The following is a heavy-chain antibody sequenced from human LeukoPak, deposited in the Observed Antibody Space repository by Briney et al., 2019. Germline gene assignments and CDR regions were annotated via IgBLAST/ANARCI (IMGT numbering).Heavy chain of an antibody. CDR2: INPDGSTT. J-gene: IGHJ4*02. CDR3: ASLRLVSGSYSDFDY. Sequence: GESLRLSCAASGFTFSRYWIHWVRQAPGKGLEWVSRINPDGSTTTYADSVKGRFTISRDNSKNTLYLQMNSLRVEDTAVYYCASLRLVSGSYSDFDYWGQGTLVTVSS. V-gene: IGHV3-74*01. CDR1: GFTFSRYW. D-gene: IGHD1-26*01.